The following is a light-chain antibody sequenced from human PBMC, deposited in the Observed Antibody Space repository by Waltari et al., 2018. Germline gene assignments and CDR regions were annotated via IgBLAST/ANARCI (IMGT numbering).Light chain of an antibody. J-gene: IGLJ1*01. CDR3: FSYAGSSTYV. CDR2: EVT. Sequence: QSALTQPRSVSGSPGQSVTISCSGTSSDVVGYNSVSWYQQHPGKAPKVMIYEVTKRPSGVPDRFSGSKSGDTASLTISWLQTEDEADYYCFSYAGSSTYVFGTGTEVTVL. V-gene: IGLV2-11*01. CDR1: SSDVVGYNS.